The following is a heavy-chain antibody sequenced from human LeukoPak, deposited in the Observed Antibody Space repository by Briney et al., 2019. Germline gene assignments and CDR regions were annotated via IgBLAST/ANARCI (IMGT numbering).Heavy chain of an antibody. CDR3: AKSDCSGGNCYSLDY. CDR1: GFTFSRYA. Sequence: GGSLRLSCAASGFTFSRYAMSWVRQAPGKGLEWVSAISDSGDTTYYADSVKGRVTISRDNSKNTLYLQMNSLRAEDTAVYYCAKSDCSGGNCYSLDYWGQGTLVTVSS. V-gene: IGHV3-23*01. CDR2: ISDSGDTT. D-gene: IGHD2-15*01. J-gene: IGHJ4*02.